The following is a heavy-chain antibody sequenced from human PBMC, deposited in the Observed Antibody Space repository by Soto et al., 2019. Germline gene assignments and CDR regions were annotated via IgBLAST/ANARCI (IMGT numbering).Heavy chain of an antibody. CDR3: ATAHDFTIFGVVPYYYFAF. D-gene: IGHD3-3*01. CDR2: IIPIFGTA. J-gene: IGHJ4*02. V-gene: IGHV1-69*01. Sequence: QVLLVHSGAEVKTPGSSVKVSCKASGGTFSSYAISWERQAPGQGLEWMGGIIPIFGTANYAQKFQGRVTITANESTSTAYMELSSLRSEDTAVYYCATAHDFTIFGVVPYYYFAFCGQGTPVTVST. CDR1: GGTFSSYA.